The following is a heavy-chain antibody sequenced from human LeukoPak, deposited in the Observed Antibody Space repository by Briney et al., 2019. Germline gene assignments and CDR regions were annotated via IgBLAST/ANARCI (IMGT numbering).Heavy chain of an antibody. J-gene: IGHJ4*02. D-gene: IGHD6-19*01. CDR3: ARDGTSGYFFDY. CDR2: ISSSSSTI. Sequence: GGSLRLSCAASGFTFNSYGMNWVRQAPGKGLEWVSYISSSSSTIYYADSVKGRFTMSRDIAKDSLFLQMNSLRAEDTAVYYCARDGTSGYFFDYWGQGTLVTVSS. V-gene: IGHV3-48*01. CDR1: GFTFNSYG.